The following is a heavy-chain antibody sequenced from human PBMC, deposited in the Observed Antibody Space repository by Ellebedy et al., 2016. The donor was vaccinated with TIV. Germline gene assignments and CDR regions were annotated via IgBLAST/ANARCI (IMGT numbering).Heavy chain of an antibody. D-gene: IGHD6-13*01. J-gene: IGHJ6*02. V-gene: IGHV5-51*01. Sequence: GESLKISCQGSGYSFSNYWIGWVRQMPGKGLEWMGIIYPGDSDTRYSPSFQGQVTISADKSISTAYLQWSSLKASDTAMYYCARSPRVYSSSWTVGDGMDVWGQGTTVTVPS. CDR2: IYPGDSDT. CDR1: GYSFSNYW. CDR3: ARSPRVYSSSWTVGDGMDV.